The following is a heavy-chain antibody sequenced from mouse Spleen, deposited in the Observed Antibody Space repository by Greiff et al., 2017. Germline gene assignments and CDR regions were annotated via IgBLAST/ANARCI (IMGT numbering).Heavy chain of an antibody. D-gene: IGHD1-1*01. CDR1: GFTFSSYA. J-gene: IGHJ1*01. CDR3: ARRKIYYYGSSYNWYFDV. Sequence: EVMLVESGGGLVKLGGSLKLSCAASGFTFSSYAMSWVRQTPEKRLEWVATISSGGGNTYYPDSVKGRFTISRDNAKNTLYLQMSSLKSEDTAMYYCARRKIYYYGSSYNWYFDVWGAGTTVTVSS. V-gene: IGHV5-9*01. CDR2: ISSGGGNT.